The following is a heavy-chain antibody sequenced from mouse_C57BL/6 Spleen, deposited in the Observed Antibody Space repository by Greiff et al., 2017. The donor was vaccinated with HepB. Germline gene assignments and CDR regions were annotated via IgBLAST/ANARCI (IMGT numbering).Heavy chain of an antibody. V-gene: IGHV5-6*02. D-gene: IGHD2-5*01. Sequence: DVKLVESGGDLVKPGGSLKLSCAASGFTFSSYGMSWVRQTPDKRLEWVATISSGGSYTYYPDSVKGRFTISRDNAKNTLYLQMSSLKSEDTAMYYCARRTYYSNYDYFDYWGQGTTLTVSS. CDR2: ISSGGSYT. J-gene: IGHJ2*01. CDR1: GFTFSSYG. CDR3: ARRTYYSNYDYFDY.